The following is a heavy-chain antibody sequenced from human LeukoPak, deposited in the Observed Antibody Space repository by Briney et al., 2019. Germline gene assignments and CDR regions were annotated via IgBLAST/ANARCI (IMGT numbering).Heavy chain of an antibody. CDR3: ARGRRWFGELLSHFDY. CDR2: ISYDGSNK. Sequence: PGGSLRLSCAASGSTFSSYAMHWVRQAPGKGLEWVAVISYDGSNKYYADSVKGRFTISRDNSKNTLYLQMNSLRAEDTAVYYCARGRRWFGELLSHFDYWGQGTLVTVSS. V-gene: IGHV3-30*04. CDR1: GSTFSSYA. J-gene: IGHJ4*02. D-gene: IGHD3-10*01.